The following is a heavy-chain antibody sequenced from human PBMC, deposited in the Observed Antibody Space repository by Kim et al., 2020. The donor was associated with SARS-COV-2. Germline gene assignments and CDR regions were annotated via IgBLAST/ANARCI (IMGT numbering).Heavy chain of an antibody. V-gene: IGHV4-59*08. CDR3: ARQWAFPHFDY. CDR2: T. J-gene: IGHJ4*02. Sequence: TNYNPSLKSRVTISVDTSKNQFSLKLSSVTAADTAVYYCARQWAFPHFDYWGQGTLVTVSS.